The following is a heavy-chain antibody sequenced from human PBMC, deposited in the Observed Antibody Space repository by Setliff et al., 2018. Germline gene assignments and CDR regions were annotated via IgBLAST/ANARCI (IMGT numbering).Heavy chain of an antibody. Sequence: VASVKVSSKASGYTFTSYDINWVRQATGQGLEWMGWMNPNSGNTGYAQKFQGRVSMTRNTSISTAYMELSSLRSEDTAVYYCARRVGSVGIQLPDYWGQGTLVTVSS. D-gene: IGHD5-18*01. V-gene: IGHV1-8*02. J-gene: IGHJ4*01. CDR2: MNPNSGNT. CDR3: ARRVGSVGIQLPDY. CDR1: GYTFTSYD.